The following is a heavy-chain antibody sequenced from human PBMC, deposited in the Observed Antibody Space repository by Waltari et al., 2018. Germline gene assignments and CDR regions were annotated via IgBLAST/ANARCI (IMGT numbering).Heavy chain of an antibody. CDR1: GFTFSNAW. Sequence: EVQLVESGGDLVKPGGSLRLSCAASGFTFSNAWMSWVLQAPGKGLAWVGRIKSKTDGGTTDYAAPVKGRFTISRDDSKNTLYLQMNSLKTEDTAVYYCTRDIVATIWVDYWGQGTLVTVSS. D-gene: IGHD5-12*01. CDR3: TRDIVATIWVDY. J-gene: IGHJ4*02. V-gene: IGHV3-15*01. CDR2: IKSKTDGGTT.